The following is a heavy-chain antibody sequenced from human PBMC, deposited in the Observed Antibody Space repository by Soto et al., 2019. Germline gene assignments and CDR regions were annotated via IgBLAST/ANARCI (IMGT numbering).Heavy chain of an antibody. D-gene: IGHD6-13*01. J-gene: IGHJ6*02. CDR2: IYPGDSDT. CDR1: GYSFTSYW. Sequence: GESLKISCKGSGYSFTSYWIGWVRQMPGKGLEWMGIIYPGDSDTRYSPSFQGQVTISADKSISTAYLQWSSLKASDTAMYYCARQQLALGYYYYYGMDVWGQGXTVTVSS. V-gene: IGHV5-51*01. CDR3: ARQQLALGYYYYYGMDV.